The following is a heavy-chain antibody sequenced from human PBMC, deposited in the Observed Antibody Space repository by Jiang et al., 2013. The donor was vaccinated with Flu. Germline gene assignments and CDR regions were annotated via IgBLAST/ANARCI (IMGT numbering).Heavy chain of an antibody. CDR2: INHSGST. D-gene: IGHD3-10*01. Sequence: LLKPSETLSLTCTVSGGSISSSSYYWSWIRQPPGKGLEWIGEINHSGSTNYNPSLKSRVTISVDTSKNQFSLKLSSVTAADTAVYYCARRPHPTLWFGEFRISDAFDIWGQGTMVTVSS. J-gene: IGHJ3*02. V-gene: IGHV4-39*07. CDR1: GGSISSSSYY. CDR3: ARRPHPTLWFGEFRISDAFDI.